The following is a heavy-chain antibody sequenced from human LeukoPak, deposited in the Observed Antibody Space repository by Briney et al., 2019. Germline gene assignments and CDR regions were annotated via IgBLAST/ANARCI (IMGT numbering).Heavy chain of an antibody. CDR3: ARASVAARIGHGYGLDY. CDR2: ISGSGGST. CDR1: GFTFSSYA. D-gene: IGHD2-15*01. Sequence: GGSLRLSCAASGFTFSSYAMSWVRQAPGKGLEWVSAISGSGGSTYYADSVKGRFTISRDNSKNTLYLQMNSLRAEDTAVYYCARASVAARIGHGYGLDYWGQGTLVTVSS. J-gene: IGHJ4*02. V-gene: IGHV3-23*01.